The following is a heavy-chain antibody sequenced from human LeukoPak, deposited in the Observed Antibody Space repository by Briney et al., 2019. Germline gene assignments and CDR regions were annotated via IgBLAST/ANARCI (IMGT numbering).Heavy chain of an antibody. D-gene: IGHD3-22*01. J-gene: IGHJ4*02. CDR1: GYTFTSYG. V-gene: IGHV1-18*01. Sequence: ASVKVSCKASGYTFTSYGISWVRQAPGQGLEWMGWISAYNGNTNYAQKPQGRVTMTTDTSTSTAYMELRSLRSDDTAVYYCARGSEGYYDSSGYPTWGQGTLVTVSS. CDR2: ISAYNGNT. CDR3: ARGSEGYYDSSGYPT.